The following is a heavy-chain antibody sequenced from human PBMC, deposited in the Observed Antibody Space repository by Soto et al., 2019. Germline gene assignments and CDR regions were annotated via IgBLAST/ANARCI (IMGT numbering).Heavy chain of an antibody. CDR1: GGSIISYY. J-gene: IGHJ4*02. Sequence: PSETLSLTCTFSGGSIISYYWSWIRQPPGKGLEWIGYIYYSGSTNYNPSLKSRVTISVDTSKNQFSLKLSSVTAADTAVYYCERDLRDSSGWAYYFDYWGQGTLVPVSS. D-gene: IGHD6-19*01. V-gene: IGHV4-59*01. CDR3: ERDLRDSSGWAYYFDY. CDR2: IYYSGST.